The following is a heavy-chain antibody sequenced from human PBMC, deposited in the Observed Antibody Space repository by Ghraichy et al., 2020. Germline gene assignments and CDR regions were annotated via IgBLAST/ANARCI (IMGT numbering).Heavy chain of an antibody. CDR1: GFTVSDYY. J-gene: IGHJ3*01. Sequence: GGSLRLSGAVSGFTVSDYYMSWVRQAPGKGLDWVSLIYNDGSTYYADSVKGRFTISRDNSKNTLYLQMNSLRAEDTALYYCATEGAFDVWGQGTMVTVSS. CDR2: IYNDGST. CDR3: ATEGAFDV. V-gene: IGHV3-66*01.